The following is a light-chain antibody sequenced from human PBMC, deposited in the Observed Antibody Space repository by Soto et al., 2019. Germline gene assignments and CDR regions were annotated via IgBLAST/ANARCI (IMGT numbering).Light chain of an antibody. J-gene: IGLJ2*01. CDR1: SSDIGADDF. CDR3: SSYRKTTFPHVV. V-gene: IGLV2-14*01. CDR2: EVT. Sequence: QSALTQPASVSGSPGQSITFSCTGTSSDIGADDFVSWYQHHPDKTPKLIIFEVTYRPTGISHRFSASKSGNTASLTISGLEAEDEAFYYCSSYRKTTFPHVVFGGGTKVTVL.